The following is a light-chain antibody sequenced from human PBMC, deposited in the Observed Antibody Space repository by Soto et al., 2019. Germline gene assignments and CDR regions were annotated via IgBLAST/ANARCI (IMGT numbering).Light chain of an antibody. CDR1: QAIGSW. J-gene: IGKJ4*01. CDR2: SAS. CDR3: QQSNSFPLT. V-gene: IGKV1-12*01. Sequence: DIQMTQSPSSVPASVGDRVTITCRATQAIGSWLAWYQQKPGKAPNLLIYSASILQSGVPSRFRGSTSGTDFTLTIISLQPEDFAIYYCQQSNSFPLTFGGGTKVDIK.